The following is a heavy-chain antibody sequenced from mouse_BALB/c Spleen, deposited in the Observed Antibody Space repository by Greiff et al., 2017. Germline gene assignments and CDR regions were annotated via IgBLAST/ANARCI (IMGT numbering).Heavy chain of an antibody. V-gene: IGHV14-3*02. D-gene: IGHD1-1*01. CDR1: GFNIKDTY. J-gene: IGHJ2*01. CDR3: ARYYGSFYFDY. Sequence: DVQLQESGAELVKPGASVKLSCTASGFNIKDTYMHWVKQRPEQGLEWIGRIDPANGNTKYDPKFQGKATITADTSSNTAYLQLSSLTSEDTAVYYCARYYGSFYFDYWGQGTTLTVSS. CDR2: IDPANGNT.